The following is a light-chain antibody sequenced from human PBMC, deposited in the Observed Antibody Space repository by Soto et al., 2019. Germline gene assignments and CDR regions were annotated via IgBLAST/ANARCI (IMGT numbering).Light chain of an antibody. V-gene: IGLV2-23*03. CDR2: EGS. CDR1: SSDVGSYNL. CDR3: CSYAGGSTFRYV. Sequence: SALNQPASVSGSPGQSITISCTGTSSDVGSYNLVSWYQQHPGKAPKLMIYEGSKRPSGVSNRFSGSKSGNTASLTISGLQAEDEADYYCCSYAGGSTFRYVFETGTKVTVL. J-gene: IGLJ1*01.